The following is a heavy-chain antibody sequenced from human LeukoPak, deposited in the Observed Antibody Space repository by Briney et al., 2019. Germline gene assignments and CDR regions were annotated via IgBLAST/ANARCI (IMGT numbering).Heavy chain of an antibody. CDR2: IYYSGST. CDR3: ARGSRKIAAHDY. J-gene: IGHJ4*02. Sequence: PSETLSLTCTVSGGSISSGCYYWSWIRQHPGKGLEWIGYIYYSGSTYYNPSLKSRVTISVDTSKNQFSLKLSSVTAADTAVYYCARGSRKIAAHDYWGQGTLVTVSS. V-gene: IGHV4-31*03. CDR1: GGSISSGCYY. D-gene: IGHD6-6*01.